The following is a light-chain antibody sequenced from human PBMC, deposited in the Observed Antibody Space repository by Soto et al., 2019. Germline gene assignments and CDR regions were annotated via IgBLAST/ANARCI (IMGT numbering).Light chain of an antibody. J-gene: IGKJ4*01. CDR1: QSISSW. CDR3: QQYNSYPF. CDR2: DAS. Sequence: DIQMTQSPSTLSASVGDRVTITCRASQSISSWLAWYQQKPGKAPKLLIYDASSLESVVPSRFSGSGSGTEFTLTISSLQPDDFATYYCQQYNSYPFFGGGTKVDIK. V-gene: IGKV1-5*01.